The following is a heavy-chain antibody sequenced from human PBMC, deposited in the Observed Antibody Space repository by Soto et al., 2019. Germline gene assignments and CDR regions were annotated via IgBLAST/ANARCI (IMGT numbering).Heavy chain of an antibody. Sequence: QITLKESGPTLVKPTQTLTLTCTFSGFSLSSTRVAVGWIRQPPGTALEWLALIYWDDDKRYSPFLKSRLTITKDTSKHQVVLTMSNMDPVDTATYYCAHSVVAGLGYYFDYWGKGTLVTVSS. D-gene: IGHD6-19*01. V-gene: IGHV2-5*02. J-gene: IGHJ4*02. CDR2: IYWDDDK. CDR1: GFSLSSTRVA. CDR3: AHSVVAGLGYYFDY.